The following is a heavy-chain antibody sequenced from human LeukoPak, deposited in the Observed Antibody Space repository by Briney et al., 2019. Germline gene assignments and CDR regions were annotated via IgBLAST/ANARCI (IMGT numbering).Heavy chain of an antibody. CDR3: AREKESYSDY. D-gene: IGHD1-26*01. CDR2: INHSGST. Sequence: SETLSLTCAVYGGSFSGYYWSWIRQPPGKGLEWIGEINHSGSTNYNPSLKSRVTISVDTSKNQFSLKLSSVTAADTAVYYCAREKESYSDYWGQGALVTVSS. J-gene: IGHJ4*02. CDR1: GGSFSGYY. V-gene: IGHV4-34*01.